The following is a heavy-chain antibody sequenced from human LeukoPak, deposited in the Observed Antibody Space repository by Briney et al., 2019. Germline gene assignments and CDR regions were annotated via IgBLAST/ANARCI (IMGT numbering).Heavy chain of an antibody. CDR1: GYTLTELS. D-gene: IGHD3-3*01. CDR2: FDPEDGET. CDR3: ARPITIFGVVIGWFDP. V-gene: IGHV1-24*01. J-gene: IGHJ5*02. Sequence: ASVKVSCKVSGYTLTELSMHWVRQAPGKGLEWMGGFDPEDGETIYAQKFQGRVTMTEDTSTDTAYMELSSLRSEDTAVYYCARPITIFGVVIGWFDPWGQGTLVTVSS.